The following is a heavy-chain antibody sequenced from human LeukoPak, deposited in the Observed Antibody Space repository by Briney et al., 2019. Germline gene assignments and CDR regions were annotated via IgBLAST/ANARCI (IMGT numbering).Heavy chain of an antibody. V-gene: IGHV4-4*07. CDR2: TYTSGST. D-gene: IGHD2-2*01. Sequence: PSETLSLTCTVSGGSISSYYWSWIRQLAGKGLEWIGRTYTSGSTNYNPSLKSRVTISVDTSKNQFSLKLSSVTAADTAVYYCARLGYCSSTSCYARYMDVWGKGTTVTVSS. J-gene: IGHJ6*03. CDR1: GGSISSYY. CDR3: ARLGYCSSTSCYARYMDV.